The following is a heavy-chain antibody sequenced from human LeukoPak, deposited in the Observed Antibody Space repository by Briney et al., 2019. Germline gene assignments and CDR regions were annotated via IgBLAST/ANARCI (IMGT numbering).Heavy chain of an antibody. CDR3: ARSPTYHYGSGSNYFDY. D-gene: IGHD3-10*01. CDR2: IYYSGST. V-gene: IGHV4-31*03. CDR1: GGSISSGGYY. J-gene: IGHJ4*02. Sequence: PSETLSLTCTVSGGSISSGGYYWSWLRQHPGKGLEWIGYIYYSGSTYYNPSLKSRVTISVDTSKNQFSLKLSSVTAADTAVYYCARSPTYHYGSGSNYFDYWGQGTLVTVSS.